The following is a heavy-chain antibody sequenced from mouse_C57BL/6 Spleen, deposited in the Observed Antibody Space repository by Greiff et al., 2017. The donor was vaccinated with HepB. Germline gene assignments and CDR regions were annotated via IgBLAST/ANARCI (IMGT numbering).Heavy chain of an antibody. CDR2: IHPNSGST. D-gene: IGHD2-10*01. CDR1: GYTFTSYW. V-gene: IGHV1-64*01. CDR3: AREAYYGNPAWFAY. J-gene: IGHJ3*01. Sequence: QVQLQQPGAELVKPGASVKLSCKASGYTFTSYWMHWVKQRPGQGLEWIGMIHPNSGSTNYNEKFKSKATLTVDKSSSTAYMQLSSLTSEDSAVYYCAREAYYGNPAWFAYWGQGTLVTVSA.